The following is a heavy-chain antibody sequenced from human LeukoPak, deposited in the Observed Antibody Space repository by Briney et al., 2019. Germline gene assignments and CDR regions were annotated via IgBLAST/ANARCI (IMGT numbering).Heavy chain of an antibody. D-gene: IGHD4/OR15-4a*01. Sequence: ASVKVSCKASGYTFTDYYMHWVRQAPGQGLEWMGWINPNSGGTRYAQKFQGRVTMTRDTSTSTAYMELSSLRSDDTAVYYCAATLVSVRYLDKWGQGTLVTVSS. CDR3: AATLVSVRYLDK. CDR1: GYTFTDYY. V-gene: IGHV1-2*02. CDR2: INPNSGGT. J-gene: IGHJ4*02.